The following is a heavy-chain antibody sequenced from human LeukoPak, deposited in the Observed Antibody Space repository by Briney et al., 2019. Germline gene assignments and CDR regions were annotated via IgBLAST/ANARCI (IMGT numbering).Heavy chain of an antibody. D-gene: IGHD6-19*01. CDR2: ISGSGGST. V-gene: IGHV3-23*01. Sequence: TGGSLRLSCAASGFTFSAYAMSWVRQAPGKGLEWVSAISGSGGSTYYADSVKGRFTISRDNSKNTLYLQTNSLRAEDTAVYYCAKDQQWLDYWGQGTLVTVSS. CDR3: AKDQQWLDY. CDR1: GFTFSAYA. J-gene: IGHJ4*02.